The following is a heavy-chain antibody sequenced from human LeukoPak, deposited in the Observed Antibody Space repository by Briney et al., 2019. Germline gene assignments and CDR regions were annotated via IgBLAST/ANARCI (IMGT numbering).Heavy chain of an antibody. CDR1: GFAFSNYA. J-gene: IGHJ4*02. V-gene: IGHV3-23*01. D-gene: IGHD5-24*01. Sequence: GGSLRLPCAASGFAFSNYALGWVRQAPGKGLEWVSVISGSGLNTYYTDSVKGRFTISRDNSKNTLYLQMSSLKTEDTAVYYCTIGDGWLPYWGQGTLVTVSS. CDR2: ISGSGLNT. CDR3: TIGDGWLPY.